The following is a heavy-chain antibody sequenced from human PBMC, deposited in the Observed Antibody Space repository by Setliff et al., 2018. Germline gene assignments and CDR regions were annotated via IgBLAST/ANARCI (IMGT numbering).Heavy chain of an antibody. Sequence: LRLSCAASGFTFSSYAMSWVRQAPGKGLEWVSAISGSGGSTYYADSVKGRFTISRDNSKNTLYLQMNSLRAEDTAVYYCAKAPGQWLGMLNWFDPWGQGTLVTVSS. CDR1: GFTFSSYA. V-gene: IGHV3-23*01. CDR2: ISGSGGST. CDR3: AKAPGQWLGMLNWFDP. J-gene: IGHJ5*02. D-gene: IGHD6-19*01.